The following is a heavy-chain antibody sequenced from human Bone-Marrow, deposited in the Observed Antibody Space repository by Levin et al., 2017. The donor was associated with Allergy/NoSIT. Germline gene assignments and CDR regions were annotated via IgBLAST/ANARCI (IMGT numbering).Heavy chain of an antibody. CDR3: ARAFNDQGDYVSWFGP. V-gene: IGHV1-18*01. Sequence: GESLKISCQASGYTFRGYVINWVRQAPGQGLEWMGWISADTGHTIYAPKFQGRVTLNTDTSTSTAYMELRSLRSDDTAVYYCARAFNDQGDYVSWFGPWGQGTLVTVSS. CDR1: GYTFRGYV. D-gene: IGHD4-17*01. CDR2: ISADTGHT. J-gene: IGHJ5*02.